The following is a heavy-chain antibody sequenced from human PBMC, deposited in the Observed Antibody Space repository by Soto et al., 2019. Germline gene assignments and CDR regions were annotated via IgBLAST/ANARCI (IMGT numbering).Heavy chain of an antibody. V-gene: IGHV4-59*01. Sequence: SETLSLTCTVSGGSISSYYWSWIRQPPGKGLEWIGYIYYSGSTNYNPSLKSRVTISVDTSKNQFSLKLSSVTAADTAVYYCARDLIYGSGTPYRYYYYGMDVWGQGTTVTVCS. CDR2: IYYSGST. J-gene: IGHJ6*02. D-gene: IGHD3-10*01. CDR3: ARDLIYGSGTPYRYYYYGMDV. CDR1: GGSISSYY.